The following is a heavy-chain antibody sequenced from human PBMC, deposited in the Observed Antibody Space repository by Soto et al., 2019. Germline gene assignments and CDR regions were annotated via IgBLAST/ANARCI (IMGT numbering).Heavy chain of an antibody. CDR2: INHSGST. Sequence: THSLTCVVYGGSLSACYWNWIRQPEGEGLEWIGEINHSGSTNYNPSLKSRVTISVDTSKNQFSLKLSSVTAADTAVYYCARAQYSGYDYDFDYWGQGTLVTVSS. CDR1: GGSLSACY. CDR3: ARAQYSGYDYDFDY. V-gene: IGHV4-34*01. D-gene: IGHD5-12*01. J-gene: IGHJ4*02.